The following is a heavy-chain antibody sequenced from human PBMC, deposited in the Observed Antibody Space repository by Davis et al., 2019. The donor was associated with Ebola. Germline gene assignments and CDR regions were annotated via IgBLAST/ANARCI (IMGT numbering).Heavy chain of an antibody. J-gene: IGHJ4*02. D-gene: IGHD3-9*01. Sequence: GESLKISCAASGFTVSSNYMSWVRQAPGKGLEWVSAISGSGGSTYYADSVKGRFTISRDNSKNTLYLQMNSLRAEDTAVYYCTTDAYDILTGYHDYWDQGTLVTVSS. CDR3: TTDAYDILTGYHDY. CDR1: GFTVSSNY. CDR2: ISGSGGST. V-gene: IGHV3-23*01.